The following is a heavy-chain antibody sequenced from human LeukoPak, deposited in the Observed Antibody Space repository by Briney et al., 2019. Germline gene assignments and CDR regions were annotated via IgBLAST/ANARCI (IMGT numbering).Heavy chain of an antibody. D-gene: IGHD5-24*01. CDR1: GGSFSGYY. J-gene: IGHJ4*02. V-gene: IGHV4-34*01. CDR2: IYYSGST. CDR3: ARQRDGYNYARNYFDY. Sequence: PSETLSLTCAVYGGSFSGYYWSWIRQPPGKGLEWIGSIYYSGSTYYNPSLKSRVTISVDTSKNQFSLKESSVTAADTAVYYCARQRDGYNYARNYFDYWGQGTLVTVSS.